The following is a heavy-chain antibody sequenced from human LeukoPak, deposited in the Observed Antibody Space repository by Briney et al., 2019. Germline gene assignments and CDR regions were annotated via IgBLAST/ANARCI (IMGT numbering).Heavy chain of an antibody. CDR2: IYYSGST. CDR3: AFLAAAGDYFDY. D-gene: IGHD6-13*01. J-gene: IGHJ4*02. CDR1: GXSISSSXXY. V-gene: IGHV4-39*01. Sequence: LSETLSLTCTVSGXSISSSXXYWXXIRXPXXKXLXXIGSIYYSGSTYYNPSLKSRVTISVDTSKTQFSLKLSSVTAADTAVYYCAFLAAAGDYFDYWGQGTLVTVSS.